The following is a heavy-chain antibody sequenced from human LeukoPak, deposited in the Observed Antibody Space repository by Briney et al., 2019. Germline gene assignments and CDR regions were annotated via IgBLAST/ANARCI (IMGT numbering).Heavy chain of an antibody. D-gene: IGHD6-19*01. J-gene: IGHJ4*02. CDR3: VRISSGWHQPWDN. Sequence: GASLRLSCAGAGFPFEDFGMSWVRQVPGKALEWISAVNWDVSKALYGDSVRGRFTISRDNAKSSLYLQMNSLRAEDTAFYFCVRISSGWHQPWDNWGQGTLVTVSP. CDR2: VNWDVSKA. CDR1: GFPFEDFG. V-gene: IGHV3-20*04.